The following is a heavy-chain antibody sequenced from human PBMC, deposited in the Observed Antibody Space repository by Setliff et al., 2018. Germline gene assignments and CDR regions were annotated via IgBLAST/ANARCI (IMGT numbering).Heavy chain of an antibody. D-gene: IGHD6-19*01. CDR2: MYYSGDT. CDR1: GGSVRGYY. CDR3: ARATSGWYSAYYYYMDV. V-gene: IGHV4-59*02. Sequence: PSETLSLTCTVSGGSVRGYYWSWIRQPPGKGLEWIGYMYYSGDTNYNPSLKSRVTISVDTSKNQFSLELSSVTAADTAVYYCARATSGWYSAYYYYMDVWGKGTTVTVSS. J-gene: IGHJ6*03.